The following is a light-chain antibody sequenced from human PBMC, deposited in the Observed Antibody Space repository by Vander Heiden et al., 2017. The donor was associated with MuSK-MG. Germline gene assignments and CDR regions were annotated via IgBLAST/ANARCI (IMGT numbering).Light chain of an antibody. CDR3: QSYDSSLSGPVV. V-gene: IGLV1-40*01. Sequence: QSVLTQPPSVSGAPGQRVTISCTGSSSNIGAGYDVHWYQQLPGTAPKLLIYGNNNRPSGAPDRFSGSKSGTAASLAITGLQAEDEAVYYCQSYDSSLSGPVVFGGGTKLTVL. CDR2: GNN. CDR1: SSNIGAGYD. J-gene: IGLJ2*01.